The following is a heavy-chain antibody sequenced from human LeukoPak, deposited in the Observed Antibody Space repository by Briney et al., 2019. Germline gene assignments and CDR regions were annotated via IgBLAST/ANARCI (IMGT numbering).Heavy chain of an antibody. CDR2: ISVSGNT. J-gene: IGHJ4*01. D-gene: IGHD2-21*01. CDR1: GFTLSSYA. Sequence: GGSLRLSCAASGFTLSSYAMSWVRQAPGKGLEWVSAISVSGNTYHADSVKGRFTISRDSSKNTLYLQMNRLRAEDAAVYYCAKAPVTTCSGAYCYPFDYWGHGTLVTVSS. CDR3: AKAPVTTCSGAYCYPFDY. V-gene: IGHV3-23*01.